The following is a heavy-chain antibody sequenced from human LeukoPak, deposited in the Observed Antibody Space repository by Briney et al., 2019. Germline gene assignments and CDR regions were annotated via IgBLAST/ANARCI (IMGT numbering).Heavy chain of an antibody. V-gene: IGHV4-39*01. CDR1: GGSISDNDCS. Sequence: SETLSLTCNVSGGSISDNDCSWDWIRQPPGKGLEWRGCIHYSGTTYSNPSLKSRISISVDTTKSQFSLKLRSVTAADTAVYYCARRYYFVSGSYYPFDFWGQGTLVTVSS. CDR2: IHYSGTT. D-gene: IGHD3-10*01. CDR3: ARRYYFVSGSYYPFDF. J-gene: IGHJ4*02.